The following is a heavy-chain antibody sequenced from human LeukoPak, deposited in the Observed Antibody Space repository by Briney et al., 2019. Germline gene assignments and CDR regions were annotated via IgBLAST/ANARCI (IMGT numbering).Heavy chain of an antibody. CDR2: IYYSGST. D-gene: IGHD5-18*01. J-gene: IGHJ6*03. CDR1: GGSFSGYY. CDR3: ASGYSYGHLYYYYYYYMDV. V-gene: IGHV4-59*01. Sequence: SETLSLTCAVYGGSFSGYYWSWIRQPPGKGLEWIGYIYYSGSTNYNPSLKSRVTISVDTSKNQFSLKLSSVTAADTAVYYCASGYSYGHLYYYYYYYMDVWGKGTTVTVSS.